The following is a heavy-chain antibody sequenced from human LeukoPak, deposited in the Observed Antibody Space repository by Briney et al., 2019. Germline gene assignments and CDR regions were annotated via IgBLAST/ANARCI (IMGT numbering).Heavy chain of an antibody. CDR1: GFTFSSYE. Sequence: GGSLRLSCAASGFTFSSYEMNWVRQAPGKGLEWVSYISTTGSSIYYADSVKGRFTISRDNVKNLLYLQMTSLRAEDTAVYYCARVQRGIAVALDYWGQGTLATVSS. CDR3: ARVQRGIAVALDY. CDR2: ISTTGSSI. D-gene: IGHD6-19*01. J-gene: IGHJ4*02. V-gene: IGHV3-48*03.